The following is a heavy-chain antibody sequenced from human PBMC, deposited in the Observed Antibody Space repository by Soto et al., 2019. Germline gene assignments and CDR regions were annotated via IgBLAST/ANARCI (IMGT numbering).Heavy chain of an antibody. CDR2: IIPIFGTA. D-gene: IGHD3-22*01. V-gene: IGHV1-69*01. CDR1: GGTFNRNT. CDR3: ARQFDYDSSGYYYAY. J-gene: IGHJ4*02. Sequence: QVQLVQSGAEVKKPGSSVKVSCKASGGTFNRNTISWVRQAPGQGLEWMGGIIPIFGTANYAQKLQGRVTITADESTNTAYMELSRLRSEDTAVYYCARQFDYDSSGYYYAYWGQGTLVTVSS.